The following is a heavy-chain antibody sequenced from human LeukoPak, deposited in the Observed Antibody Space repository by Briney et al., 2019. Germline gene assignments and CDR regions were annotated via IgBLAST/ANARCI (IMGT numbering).Heavy chain of an antibody. Sequence: ASVKVSCKASGYTFTGYYMHWVRQVPGQGLEWMGWINPNSGGTNYAQKFQGRVTMTRDTSISTAYMELSRLRSDDTAVYYCARVDVVVVAASMDVWGQGTTVTVSS. D-gene: IGHD2-15*01. J-gene: IGHJ6*02. CDR2: INPNSGGT. V-gene: IGHV1-2*02. CDR1: GYTFTGYY. CDR3: ARVDVVVVAASMDV.